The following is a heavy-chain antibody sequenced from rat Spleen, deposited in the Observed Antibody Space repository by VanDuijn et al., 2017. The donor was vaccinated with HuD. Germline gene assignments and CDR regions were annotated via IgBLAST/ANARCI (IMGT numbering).Heavy chain of an antibody. D-gene: IGHD1-1*01. V-gene: IGHV5-20*01. CDR2: ISSGGGGI. CDR3: TTSTTVLYWYFDF. J-gene: IGHJ1*01. CDR1: GFTFSDYN. Sequence: EVQLVESGGGLVQPGRSLKLSCAASGFTFSDYNMAWVRQAPKKGLEWVATISSGGGGIYYLDSVKGRFTISRDNAKSSLYLQMDSLRSEDTATYYCTTSTTVLYWYFDFWGPGTMVTVSS.